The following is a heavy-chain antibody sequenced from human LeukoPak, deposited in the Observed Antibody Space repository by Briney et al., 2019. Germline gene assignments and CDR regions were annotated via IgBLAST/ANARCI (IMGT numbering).Heavy chain of an antibody. V-gene: IGHV3-30-3*01. J-gene: IGHJ4*02. Sequence: GGSLRLSCAASGFTFSSYAMHWVRQAPGKGLEWVAVISYDGSNKYYADSVKGRFTISRDNSKNTLYLQMNSLRAEDTAVYYCARDTVTTFGVPDFNFDYWGQGTLVTVSS. D-gene: IGHD4-11*01. CDR1: GFTFSSYA. CDR3: ARDTVTTFGVPDFNFDY. CDR2: ISYDGSNK.